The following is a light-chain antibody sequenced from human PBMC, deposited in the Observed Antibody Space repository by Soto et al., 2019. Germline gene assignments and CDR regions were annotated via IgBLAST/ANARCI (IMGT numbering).Light chain of an antibody. J-gene: IGKJ5*01. CDR3: QQRNNWPPGIT. V-gene: IGKV1-27*01. CDR2: AAS. CDR1: QGFTNY. Sequence: TQSPSSLSASVGDTVTLTCRASQGFTNYLALYQQKPGKAPKLLIYAASTLQSGVPPRFSGSGSGTDFTLTISRLEPEDFAVYYCQQRNNWPPGITFGQGTRLEIK.